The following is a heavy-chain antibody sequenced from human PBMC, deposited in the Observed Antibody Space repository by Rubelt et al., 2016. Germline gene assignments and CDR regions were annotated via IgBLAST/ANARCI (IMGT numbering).Heavy chain of an antibody. CDR1: GYTFTSYY. J-gene: IGHJ4*02. V-gene: IGHV1-46*01. CDR2: INPSGGST. Sequence: QVQLVQSGAEVKKPGASVKVSCKASGYTFTSYYMHWVRQAPGQGLEWMGIINPSGGSTTYDQRSKGRVTMTRDTSTGTVYMDRSSLRWKDTAVYYCARVGFYYDSGSYVDWGQGTLVTVSS. CDR3: ARVGFYYDSGSYVD. D-gene: IGHD3-10*01.